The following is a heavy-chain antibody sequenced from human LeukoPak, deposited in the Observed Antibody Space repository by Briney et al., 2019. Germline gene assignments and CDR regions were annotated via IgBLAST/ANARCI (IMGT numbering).Heavy chain of an antibody. CDR3: ARGPSLYCSSTSCYGDYYYYMDV. D-gene: IGHD2-2*01. CDR1: GYTFTGYY. J-gene: IGHJ6*03. CDR2: INPNSGGT. V-gene: IGHV1-2*02. Sequence: ASVKVSCKASGYTFTGYYMHWVRQAPGRGLEWMGWINPNSGGTNYAQKFQGRVTMTRDTSISTAYMELSRLRSDDTAVYYCARGPSLYCSSTSCYGDYYYYMDVWGKGTTVTVSS.